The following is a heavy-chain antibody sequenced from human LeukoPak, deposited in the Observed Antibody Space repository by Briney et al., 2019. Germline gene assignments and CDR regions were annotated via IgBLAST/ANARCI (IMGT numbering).Heavy chain of an antibody. CDR3: ARDLLRFLEWPHRGGLDY. J-gene: IGHJ4*02. CDR2: ISYDGSNK. CDR1: GFTFSSYA. Sequence: GGSLRLSCAASGFTFSSYAMHWVRQAPGKGLEWVAVISYDGSNKYYADSVKGRFTISRDNSKNTLYLQMNSLRAEDTAVYYCARDLLRFLEWPHRGGLDYWGQGTLVTVSS. V-gene: IGHV3-30*04. D-gene: IGHD3-3*01.